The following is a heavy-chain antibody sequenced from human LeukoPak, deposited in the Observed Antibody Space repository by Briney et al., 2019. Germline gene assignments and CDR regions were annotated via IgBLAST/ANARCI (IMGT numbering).Heavy chain of an antibody. CDR2: IYPGDSDT. J-gene: IGHJ4*02. D-gene: IGHD3-22*01. CDR1: GYSFTDYW. Sequence: GESLKISCKASGYSFTDYWIGWVRQMPGKGLEWMGMIYPGDSDTRYSPSFQGQVTISADKSISTAYLQWSSLRASDTAIYHCARRGCSGYYYVYDYWGQGTLVTVSS. CDR3: ARRGCSGYYYVYDY. V-gene: IGHV5-51*01.